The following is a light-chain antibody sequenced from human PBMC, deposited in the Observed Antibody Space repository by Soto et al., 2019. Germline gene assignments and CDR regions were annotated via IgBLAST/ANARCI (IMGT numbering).Light chain of an antibody. CDR2: GNS. CDR3: QSYDSSLSGQGV. V-gene: IGLV1-40*01. CDR1: SSNIGAGYD. Sequence: QSVLTQPPSVSGDPGQRVTISCTGSSSNIGAGYDVHWYQQLPGTAPKLLIYGNSNRPSGVPDRFSGSKSGTSASLAITGLQAEDEADYYCQSYDSSLSGQGVFGGGTKLTVL. J-gene: IGLJ2*01.